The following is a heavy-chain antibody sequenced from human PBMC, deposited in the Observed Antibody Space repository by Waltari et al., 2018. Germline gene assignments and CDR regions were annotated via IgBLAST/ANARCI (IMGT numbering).Heavy chain of an antibody. CDR2: IYRRGVT. CDR3: AVSPDTATSRAAFHF. Sequence: QVQLQESGPGLAKASQTLSLTCDVPGGPISNLTFYWSWIRQPAGKGLEWIGRIYRRGVTDYNPSLRGRATMFLDMSKNQFSLTVDSLIAADTAVYYCAVSPDTATSRAAFHFWGPGTTVSVSS. J-gene: IGHJ6*02. CDR1: GGPISNLTFY. D-gene: IGHD5-18*01. V-gene: IGHV4-61*02.